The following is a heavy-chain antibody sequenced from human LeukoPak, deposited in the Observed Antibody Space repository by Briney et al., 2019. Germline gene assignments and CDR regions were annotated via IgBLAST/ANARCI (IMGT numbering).Heavy chain of an antibody. CDR2: ISGSGGST. CDR1: GFAFSNYA. CDR3: AKDLAGSGSYSFDY. J-gene: IGHJ4*02. Sequence: GGSLRLSCAASGFAFSNYAMNWVRQAPGRGLEWVSAISGSGGSTYYADSVKGRFTISRDNSKNTLYLQMNSLRAEDTAVYYCAKDLAGSGSYSFDYWGQGTLVTVSS. V-gene: IGHV3-23*01. D-gene: IGHD1-26*01.